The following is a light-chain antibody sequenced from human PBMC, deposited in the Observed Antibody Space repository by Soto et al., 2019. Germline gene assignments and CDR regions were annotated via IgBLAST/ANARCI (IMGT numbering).Light chain of an antibody. CDR3: QQTYSTLSIT. J-gene: IGKJ5*01. V-gene: IGKV1-39*01. CDR2: AAS. Sequence: DIQMTQSPSSLSASVGDRVTITCRASESISRHLNWYQQKPGKAPKILIYAASSLQNGVPSRFRGSGSGTDFTLTITNLQPEDFATYYCQQTYSTLSITFGQRTRLHI. CDR1: ESISRH.